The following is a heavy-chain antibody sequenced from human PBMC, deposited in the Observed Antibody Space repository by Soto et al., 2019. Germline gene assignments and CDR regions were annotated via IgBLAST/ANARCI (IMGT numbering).Heavy chain of an antibody. CDR2: INHSGST. Sequence: SETLSLTCAVYGGSFSGYYWSWIRQPPGKGLEWIGEINHSGSTNYNPSLKSRVTISVDTSKNQFSLKLSSVTAADTAVYYCARAEDCSSTSCYTTYYFDYWGQGTLVTVSS. CDR1: GGSFSGYY. CDR3: ARAEDCSSTSCYTTYYFDY. J-gene: IGHJ4*02. D-gene: IGHD2-2*02. V-gene: IGHV4-34*01.